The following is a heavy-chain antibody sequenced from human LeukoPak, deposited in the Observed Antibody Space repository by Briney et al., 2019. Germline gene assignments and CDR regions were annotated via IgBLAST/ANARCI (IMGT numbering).Heavy chain of an antibody. CDR1: GYTFTSYA. CDR3: ARVMAYCGGDCYDYYYYYMDV. Sequence: ASVKVSCKASGYTFTSYAMNWVRQAPGQALEWMGWINTNTGNPTYAQGFTGRFVFSLDTSVSTAYLQISSLKAEDTAVYYCARVMAYCGGDCYDYYYYYMDVWGKGTTVTVSS. V-gene: IGHV7-4-1*02. J-gene: IGHJ6*03. CDR2: INTNTGNP. D-gene: IGHD2-21*02.